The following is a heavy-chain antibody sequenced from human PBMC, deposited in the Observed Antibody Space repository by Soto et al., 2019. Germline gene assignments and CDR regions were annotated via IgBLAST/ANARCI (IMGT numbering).Heavy chain of an antibody. J-gene: IGHJ2*01. CDR2: VYKSGTA. CDR1: GGSISSGSYY. V-gene: IGHV4-31*03. CDR3: ARDGGGGSRSALRYSDL. D-gene: IGHD3-16*01. Sequence: QVQLQESGPGLVKPSQTLSLTCSVSGGSISSGSYYWSWIRQPPGKGLEWIGYVYKSGTAYYNPSLITRLTISIDTSTNQFSLKVTSVTPADTAIYYCARDGGGGSRSALRYSDLWGRGTLVTVSS.